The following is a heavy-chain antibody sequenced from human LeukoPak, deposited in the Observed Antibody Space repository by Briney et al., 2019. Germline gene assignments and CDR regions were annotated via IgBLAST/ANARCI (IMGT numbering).Heavy chain of an antibody. Sequence: GALRLSCAASGFTVSSNYMSWVRQAPGKGLEWVSVIYSGGSTYYADSVKGRFTISRDNSKNTLYLQMSSLRAEDTAVYYCARKLAAAQPGGDYWGQGTLVTVSS. CDR3: ARKLAAAQPGGDY. J-gene: IGHJ4*02. CDR2: IYSGGST. D-gene: IGHD6-13*01. V-gene: IGHV3-66*01. CDR1: GFTVSSNY.